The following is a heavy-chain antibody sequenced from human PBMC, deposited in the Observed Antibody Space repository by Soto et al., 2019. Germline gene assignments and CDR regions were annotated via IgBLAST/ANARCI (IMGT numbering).Heavy chain of an antibody. Sequence: EVQLVESGGGLVQPGRSLRLSCAASGFTFDDYAMHWVRQAPGKGREWVSGISWNSGSIGYADSVKGRFTISRDNAKNSLYLQMNSLRAEDTALYYCAKSRAYYDMDVWGKGTTVTVSS. CDR2: ISWNSGSI. J-gene: IGHJ6*03. CDR1: GFTFDDYA. CDR3: AKSRAYYDMDV. V-gene: IGHV3-9*01.